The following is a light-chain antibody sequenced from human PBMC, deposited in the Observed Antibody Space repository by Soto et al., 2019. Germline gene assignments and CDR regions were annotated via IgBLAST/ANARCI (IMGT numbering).Light chain of an antibody. Sequence: QSVLTQPRSVSGSPGQSVTISCTGTSSDVGGYNYVSWYQQHPGQAPKLMIYDVSKRPSGVPDRFSGSQSGSTASPTISGLQAEDEADYYCCSYAGSYSNVFGTGTKVTVL. CDR1: SSDVGGYNY. V-gene: IGLV2-11*01. J-gene: IGLJ1*01. CDR2: DVS. CDR3: CSYAGSYSNV.